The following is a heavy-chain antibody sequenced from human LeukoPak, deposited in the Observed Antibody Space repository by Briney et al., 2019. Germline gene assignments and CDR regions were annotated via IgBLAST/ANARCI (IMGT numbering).Heavy chain of an antibody. CDR2: ISSSSSTI. Sequence: GGSLRLSCAASGFTFSSYSMNWVRQAPGKGLEWVSYISSSSSTIYYADSVKGRFTISRDNAKNSLYLQMNSLGAEDTAVYYSARGITMVRGVMNYWGQGTLVTVSS. J-gene: IGHJ4*02. V-gene: IGHV3-48*01. CDR3: ARGITMVRGVMNY. CDR1: GFTFSSYS. D-gene: IGHD3-10*01.